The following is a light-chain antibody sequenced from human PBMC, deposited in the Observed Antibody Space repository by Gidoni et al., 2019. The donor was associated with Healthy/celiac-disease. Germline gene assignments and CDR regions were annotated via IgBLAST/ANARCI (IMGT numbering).Light chain of an antibody. Sequence: QSALTQPASVSGSPGQSITISCTGTSSDVGVYNYVSWYQQPPGKAPKLMIYDVSNRPSGVSNRFSGSKSGNTASLTISGLQAEDEADYYCSSYTSSSTLNFGTGTKVTVL. V-gene: IGLV2-14*01. J-gene: IGLJ1*01. CDR1: SSDVGVYNY. CDR2: DVS. CDR3: SSYTSSSTLN.